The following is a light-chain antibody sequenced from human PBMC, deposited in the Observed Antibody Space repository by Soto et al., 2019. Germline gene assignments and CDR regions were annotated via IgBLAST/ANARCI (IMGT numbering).Light chain of an antibody. CDR3: QRYNNWPLT. Sequence: EVVLTQSPGTLSLSPGERATLSCRSSQTVGRNLAWYQQKPGQPPRLLFYGASTRATGVPARFSGSGSGTEFTLTINSLQSEDFAVYYCQRYNNWPLTFGGGTKVDIK. CDR1: QTVGRN. CDR2: GAS. J-gene: IGKJ4*01. V-gene: IGKV3-15*01.